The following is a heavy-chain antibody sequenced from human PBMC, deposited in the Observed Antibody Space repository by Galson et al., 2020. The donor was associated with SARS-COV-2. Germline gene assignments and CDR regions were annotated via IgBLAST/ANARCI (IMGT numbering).Heavy chain of an antibody. V-gene: IGHV2-70*11. CDR1: GFSLSTSGMC. CDR3: ARIHVVATLAFDI. D-gene: IGHD2-15*01. CDR2: IDWDDDK. J-gene: IGHJ3*02. Sequence: SGPTLVKPTQTLTLTCTFSGFSLSTSGMCVSWLRQPTGKALDWLARIDWDDDKYYSTSLKTRLTISKDTSKNQVVLTMTNMDPVDTATYYCARIHVVATLAFDIWGQGTMVTVSA.